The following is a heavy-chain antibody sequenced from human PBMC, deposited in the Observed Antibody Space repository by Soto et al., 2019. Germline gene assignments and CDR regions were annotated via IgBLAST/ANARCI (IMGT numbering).Heavy chain of an antibody. CDR3: ARDLLAANYYGMDV. CDR2: ISYDGSNK. CDR1: GFTFSSYA. V-gene: IGHV3-30-3*01. Sequence: QVQLVESGGGVVQPGRSLRLSCAASGFTFSSYAMHWVRQAPGKGLEWVAVISYDGSNKYYADSVKGRFTISRDNSKNTLYLQMNSLRAEDTAVYYCARDLLAANYYGMDVWGQGTTFTVSS. J-gene: IGHJ6*02. D-gene: IGHD3-3*02.